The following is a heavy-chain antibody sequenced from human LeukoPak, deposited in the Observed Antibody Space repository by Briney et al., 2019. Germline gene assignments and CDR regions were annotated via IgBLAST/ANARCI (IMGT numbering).Heavy chain of an antibody. D-gene: IGHD3-10*01. Sequence: HSQTLSLTCAISGDSVSSNSAAWNWLRQSPSRGLEWLVRTCYRSKWYNDYAVSVKSRITINPDTSKNQFSLQLNSVTPEDTAVYYCARGGMVRGVIDYYYYYMDVWGKGTTVTISS. CDR1: GDSVSSNSAA. V-gene: IGHV6-1*01. J-gene: IGHJ6*03. CDR2: TCYRSKWYN. CDR3: ARGGMVRGVIDYYYYYMDV.